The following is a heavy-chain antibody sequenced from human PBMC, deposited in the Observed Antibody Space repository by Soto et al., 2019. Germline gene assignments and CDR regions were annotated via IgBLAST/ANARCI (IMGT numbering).Heavy chain of an antibody. D-gene: IGHD6-25*01. V-gene: IGHV3-30*12. Sequence: PGGSLRLSCAVSGFTFSSYGMHWVRQAPGKGLEWVAVISYDGSNKYYADSVKGRFTISRDNSKNSLYLQMNSLRAEDTAVYYCARMGSQRYYYYGMDVWGQGTTVTVSS. CDR3: ARMGSQRYYYYGMDV. J-gene: IGHJ6*02. CDR2: ISYDGSNK. CDR1: GFTFSSYG.